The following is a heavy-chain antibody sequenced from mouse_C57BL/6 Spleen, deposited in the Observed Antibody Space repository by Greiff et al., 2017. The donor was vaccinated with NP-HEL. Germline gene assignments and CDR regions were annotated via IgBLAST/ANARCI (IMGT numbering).Heavy chain of an antibody. Sequence: VQLQQSGAELVRPGSSVKLSCKASGYTFTSYWMDWVKQRPGQGLEWIGNIYPSDSETHYNQKFKDKATLTVDKSSSTAYMQLSSLTSEDSAVYYCARSRNSLGFAYWGHRTLVTVSA. CDR2: IYPSDSET. CDR3: ARSRNSLGFAY. V-gene: IGHV1-61*01. J-gene: IGHJ3*01. CDR1: GYTFTSYW.